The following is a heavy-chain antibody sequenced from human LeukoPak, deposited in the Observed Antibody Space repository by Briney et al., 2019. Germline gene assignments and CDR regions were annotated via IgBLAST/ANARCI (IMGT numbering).Heavy chain of an antibody. CDR2: INSDGSST. Sequence: GGSLRLSCAASGFTFSSYWMHWVRQAPGKGLVWVSRINSDGSSTSYAHSVKGRFTISRDNAKNTLYLQMNSLRAEDTAVYYCANPPTVTKIRFDSWGQGTLVTVSS. CDR3: ANPPTVTKIRFDS. CDR1: GFTFSSYW. D-gene: IGHD4-17*01. J-gene: IGHJ5*01. V-gene: IGHV3-74*01.